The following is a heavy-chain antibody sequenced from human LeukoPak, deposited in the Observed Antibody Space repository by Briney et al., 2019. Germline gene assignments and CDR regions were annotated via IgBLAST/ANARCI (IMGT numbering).Heavy chain of an antibody. D-gene: IGHD7-27*01. CDR1: DGSISGYY. Sequence: PSETLSLTCTVSDGSISGYYWSWIRQPPGKALEWIGYIHHSGSTNYNPSLKSRVTISVDTSKNHFSLKLSSVTAADTAFYYCARLISGVGYFDYWGQGILVTVSS. CDR2: IHHSGST. V-gene: IGHV4-59*08. J-gene: IGHJ4*02. CDR3: ARLISGVGYFDY.